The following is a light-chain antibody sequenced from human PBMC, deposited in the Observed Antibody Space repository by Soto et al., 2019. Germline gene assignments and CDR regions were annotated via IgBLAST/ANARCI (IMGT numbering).Light chain of an antibody. V-gene: IGKV3-20*01. CDR1: QSVSSN. CDR3: QQYSSSPLT. J-gene: IGKJ4*01. CDR2: VAS. Sequence: VMTQSPATLSVSAWERATLSCRASQSVSSNLAWYQQKPGQAPRLLIYVASSRATGIPDRFSGSGSGTDFTLTISRLEPEDFAVYHCQQYSSSPLTFGGGTKVDIK.